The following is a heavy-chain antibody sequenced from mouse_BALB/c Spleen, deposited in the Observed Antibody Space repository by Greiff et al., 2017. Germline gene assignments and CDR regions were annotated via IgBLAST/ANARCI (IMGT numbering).Heavy chain of an antibody. J-gene: IGHJ3*01. V-gene: IGHV1-7*01. Sequence: VKLMESGAELAKPGASVKMSCKASGYTFTSYWMHWVKQRPGQGLEWIGYINPSTGYTEYNQKFKDKATLTADKSSSTAYMQLSSLTSEDSAVYYCASGSYYRYDEVAYWGQGTLVTVSA. CDR2: INPSTGYT. D-gene: IGHD2-14*01. CDR3: ASGSYYRYDEVAY. CDR1: GYTFTSYW.